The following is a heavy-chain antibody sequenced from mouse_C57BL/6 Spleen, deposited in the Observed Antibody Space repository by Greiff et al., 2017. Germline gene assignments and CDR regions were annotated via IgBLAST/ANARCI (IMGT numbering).Heavy chain of an antibody. D-gene: IGHD1-1*01. J-gene: IGHJ1*03. CDR1: GYTFTDYE. Sequence: VQLVESGAELVRPGASVTLSCKASGYTFTDYEMHWVKQTPVHGLEWIGAIDPETGGTAYNQKFKGKAILTADKSSSTAYMELRSLTSEDSAVYYCTRKDGSSYWYFDVWGTGTTVTVSS. CDR3: TRKDGSSYWYFDV. CDR2: IDPETGGT. V-gene: IGHV1-15*01.